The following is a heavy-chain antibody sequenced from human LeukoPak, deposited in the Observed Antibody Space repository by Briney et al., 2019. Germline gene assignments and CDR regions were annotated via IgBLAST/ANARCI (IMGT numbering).Heavy chain of an antibody. V-gene: IGHV6-1*01. CDR1: GDSVSSNSAA. J-gene: IGHJ4*02. CDR3: ARDKDDPWGIVVVTPDY. D-gene: IGHD3-22*01. Sequence: KCSQTLSLTCAISGDSVSSNSAAWNWIRQSPSRGLEWLGRTYYRSKWYNDYAVSVKSRITINPDTSKNQFSLQLNSVTPEDTAVYYCARDKDDPWGIVVVTPDYWGQGTLVTVSS. CDR2: TYYRSKWYN.